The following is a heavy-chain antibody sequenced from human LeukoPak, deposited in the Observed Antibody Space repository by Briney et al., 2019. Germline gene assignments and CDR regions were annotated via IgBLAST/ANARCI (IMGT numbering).Heavy chain of an antibody. CDR2: ISIDSDNI. Sequence: GGSLRLSCVGSGFSFSSYSMNWVRQTPGKGLEWVSSISIDSDNIYYADSVKGRFTISRDNAKNTLYLQMNSLRAEDTALYFCARDRDMEVWGKGTTVIISS. CDR1: GFSFSSYS. D-gene: IGHD3-10*01. V-gene: IGHV3-21*01. J-gene: IGHJ6*03. CDR3: ARDRDMEV.